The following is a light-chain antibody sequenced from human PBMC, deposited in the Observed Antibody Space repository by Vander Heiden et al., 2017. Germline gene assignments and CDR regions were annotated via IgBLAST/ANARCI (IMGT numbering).Light chain of an antibody. CDR1: QSVRSSH. CDR3: QQYDSPPRT. J-gene: IGKJ2*01. Sequence: EIVLPQSPAPLSLSPGERAPLSCRASQSVRSSHLAWYQQKPGQAPRLLIYGTSSRATGIPDSFSGSGSGTDFTLTISRLEPEDFAVYYCQQYDSPPRTFGQGTKLENK. CDR2: GTS. V-gene: IGKV3-20*01.